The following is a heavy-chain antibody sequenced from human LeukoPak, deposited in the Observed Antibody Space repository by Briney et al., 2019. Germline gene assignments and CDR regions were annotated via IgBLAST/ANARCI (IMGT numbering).Heavy chain of an antibody. CDR1: GGSLSTYY. Sequence: SETLSLTCTVSGGSLSTYYWSCIRQTPGQGLEWIGCIYYTGSANYNPSLRSRGTISVDTSKNQFSLKLTSVTAADTAVYYCARGSITVVPAFDIWGQGTMVTVSS. CDR2: IYYTGSA. D-gene: IGHD4-23*01. V-gene: IGHV4-59*12. J-gene: IGHJ3*02. CDR3: ARGSITVVPAFDI.